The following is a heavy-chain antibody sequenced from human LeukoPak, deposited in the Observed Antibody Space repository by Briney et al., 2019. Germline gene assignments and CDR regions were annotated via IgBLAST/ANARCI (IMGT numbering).Heavy chain of an antibody. J-gene: IGHJ5*02. V-gene: IGHV1-69*13. Sequence: SVKVSCKASGGTFSSYAISWVRQAPGQGLEWMGGIIPIFGTANYAQKFQGRVTITADESTSTAYMELSSLRSEDTAVYYCASHYYDTYWFDPWGQGTLVTVSS. D-gene: IGHD3-16*01. CDR3: ASHYYDTYWFDP. CDR1: GGTFSSYA. CDR2: IIPIFGTA.